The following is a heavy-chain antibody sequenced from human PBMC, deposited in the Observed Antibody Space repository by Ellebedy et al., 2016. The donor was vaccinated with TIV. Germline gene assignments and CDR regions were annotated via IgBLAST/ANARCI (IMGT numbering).Heavy chain of an antibody. D-gene: IGHD3-3*01. CDR3: ARDRSGYNY. Sequence: GESLKISCAASGFTFSRFAITWVRQAPGKGLEWVSVIYSGGTTYYADSVKGRFTISRDNSKNMLYLQMDSLRVEDTAVYYCARDRSGYNYWGQGTLVTVSS. CDR2: IYSGGTT. CDR1: GFTFSRFA. J-gene: IGHJ4*02. V-gene: IGHV3-53*01.